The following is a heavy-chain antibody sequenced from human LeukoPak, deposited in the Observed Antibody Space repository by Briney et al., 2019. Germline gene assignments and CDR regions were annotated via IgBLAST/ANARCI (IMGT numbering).Heavy chain of an antibody. D-gene: IGHD1-26*01. CDR3: ARARWELGLYYYMDV. Sequence: PGGSLRLSCAASGFTFSSYSMNWVRQAPGKGLEWVSYISSSSSTIYYADSVKGRFTVSRDNAKNSLFLQMNSLRVEDTAVYYCARARWELGLYYYMDVWGKGTTVTVSS. J-gene: IGHJ6*03. CDR2: ISSSSSTI. CDR1: GFTFSSYS. V-gene: IGHV3-48*01.